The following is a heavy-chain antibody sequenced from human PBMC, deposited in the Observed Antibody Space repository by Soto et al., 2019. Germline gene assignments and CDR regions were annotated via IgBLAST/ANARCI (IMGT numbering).Heavy chain of an antibody. J-gene: IGHJ4*02. CDR2: IYYSGST. CDR3: ARARSSEWLAYFDY. CDR1: GGSISSYY. Sequence: PSETLSLTCTVSGGSISSYYCSWIRQPPGKGLEWIGYIYYSGSTNYNPSLKSRVTISVDTSKNQFSLKLSSVTAADTAVYYCARARSSEWLAYFDYWGQGTLVTVSS. V-gene: IGHV4-59*01. D-gene: IGHD6-19*01.